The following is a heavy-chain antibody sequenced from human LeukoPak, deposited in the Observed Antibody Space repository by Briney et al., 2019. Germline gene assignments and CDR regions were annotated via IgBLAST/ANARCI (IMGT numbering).Heavy chain of an antibody. CDR2: ISGSGGST. Sequence: GGSLRLSCAASGFTFSRFWMNWVRQAPGKGLEWVSSISGSGGSTYYADSVKGRFTISRDNSKNTLYLQTSSLRAEDTAVYYCAKASGESSGYRFDYWGQGTLVTVSP. J-gene: IGHJ4*02. CDR1: GFTFSRFW. V-gene: IGHV3-23*01. D-gene: IGHD3-22*01. CDR3: AKASGESSGYRFDY.